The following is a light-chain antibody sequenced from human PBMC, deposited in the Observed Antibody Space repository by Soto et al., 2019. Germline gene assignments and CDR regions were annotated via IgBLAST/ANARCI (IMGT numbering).Light chain of an antibody. CDR3: SSYSSSTTHVV. Sequence: QSALTQPASVSGSPGRSVTISCTRTSSDVGDFNYVSWYQHLPGRAPKLIIYDVTNRPSGISYRFSASKSGRTASLTISGLQAEDEAYYYCSSYSSSTTHVVFGGGTQLTVL. V-gene: IGLV2-14*03. CDR1: SSDVGDFNY. J-gene: IGLJ2*01. CDR2: DVT.